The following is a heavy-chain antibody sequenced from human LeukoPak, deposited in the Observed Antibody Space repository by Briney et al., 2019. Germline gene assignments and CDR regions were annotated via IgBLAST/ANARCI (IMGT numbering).Heavy chain of an antibody. V-gene: IGHV1-69*05. J-gene: IGHJ4*02. CDR2: IIPIFGTA. CDR1: GGTFSSYA. Sequence: GSSVKVSCKASGGTFSSYAISWVRRAPGQGLEWMGGIIPIFGTANYAQKFQGRVTITTDESTSTAYMELSSLRSEDTAVYYCARVDGSSSGFDYWGQGTLVTVSS. CDR3: ARVDGSSSGFDY. D-gene: IGHD6-6*01.